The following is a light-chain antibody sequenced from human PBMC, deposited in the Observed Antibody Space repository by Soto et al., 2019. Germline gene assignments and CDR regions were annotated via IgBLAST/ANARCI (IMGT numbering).Light chain of an antibody. V-gene: IGLV2-14*03. Sequence: CALTKPASVNRFHGQSITITKKRTSSDVGRYNYVSWYQQHPGKAPKLMIFDVTNRPSGISNRFSGSKSGNTASLTISGPQAEDEADYYCTSYTSSSTSYVFGTGTKVTVL. CDR1: SSDVGRYNY. CDR2: DVT. J-gene: IGLJ1*01. CDR3: TSYTSSSTSYV.